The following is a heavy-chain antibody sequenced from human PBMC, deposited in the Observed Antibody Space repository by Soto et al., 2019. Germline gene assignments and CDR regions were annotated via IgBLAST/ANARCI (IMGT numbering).Heavy chain of an antibody. CDR3: AKGYYGSGSTRGNWFDP. D-gene: IGHD3-10*01. CDR2: ISGSGGST. V-gene: IGHV3-23*01. CDR1: GFTFSSYA. Sequence: GGSLRLSCAASGFTFSSYAMSWVRQAPGKGLEWVSAISGSGGSTYYADSVKGRFTISRDNSKNTLYLQMNSLRAEDTAVYYCAKGYYGSGSTRGNWFDPWGQGTLVTVSS. J-gene: IGHJ5*02.